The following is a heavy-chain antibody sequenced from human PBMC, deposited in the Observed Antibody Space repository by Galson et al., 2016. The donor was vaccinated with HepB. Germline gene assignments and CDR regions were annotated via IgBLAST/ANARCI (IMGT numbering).Heavy chain of an antibody. J-gene: IGHJ3*01. D-gene: IGHD3-10*01. V-gene: IGHV2-70*01. CDR3: ARALIVMVRGVLSDTDDV. CDR1: GFSLSTSGMC. Sequence: PALVKPTQTLTLTCDFSGFSLSTSGMCVSWIRQPPGKALEWLALIDWDDDKYYTTSLKTRLTISKDTSKNQVVLTMTNVDPEDTATYYCARALIVMVRGVLSDTDDVWGRGTAVTVSS. CDR2: IDWDDDK.